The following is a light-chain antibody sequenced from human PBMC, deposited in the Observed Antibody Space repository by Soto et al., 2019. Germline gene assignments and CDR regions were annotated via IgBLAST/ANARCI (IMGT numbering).Light chain of an antibody. CDR1: QNIRSR. V-gene: IGKV1-5*01. CDR3: QKYHSYWT. J-gene: IGKJ1*01. CDR2: DAS. Sequence: DFQMTQSPSTLSASVGDRVTTTCRASQNIRSRLAWFQQKPGKAPKLLIYDASSLESGVQQRFSGSGSGTEFTLTISSLQTDDLSPYYCQKYHSYWTFGQGTNVDIK.